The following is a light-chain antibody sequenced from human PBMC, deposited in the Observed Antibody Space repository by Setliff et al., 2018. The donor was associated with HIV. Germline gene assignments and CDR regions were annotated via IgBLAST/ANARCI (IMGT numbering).Light chain of an antibody. V-gene: IGLV2-18*02. CDR3: GSYTSISTYV. CDR1: SSDVGSYNR. J-gene: IGLJ1*01. CDR2: EVN. Sequence: QSALTQPPSVSGSPGQSVTISCTGTSSDVGSYNRVSWYQQPPGTAPKLMIYEVNNRPSGVPDRFSGSKSGNTASLTISGLQAEDEADYYCGSYTSISTYVFGTGTKSPS.